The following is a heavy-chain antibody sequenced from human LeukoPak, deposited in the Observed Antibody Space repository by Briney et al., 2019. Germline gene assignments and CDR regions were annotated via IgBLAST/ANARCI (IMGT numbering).Heavy chain of an antibody. CDR2: ISHDGDNT. Sequence: GTSLRLSCEASGFAFGSYAMHWVRQAPGRGLEWVAVISHDGDNTNSGESVRGRFTLSRDNSKNTLYLHMNSLRAEDTAVYYCAKGSSDCTNGVCYFFDLDYWGQGTLVTVSS. D-gene: IGHD2-8*01. V-gene: IGHV3-30-3*01. CDR1: GFAFGSYA. J-gene: IGHJ4*02. CDR3: AKGSSDCTNGVCYFFDLDY.